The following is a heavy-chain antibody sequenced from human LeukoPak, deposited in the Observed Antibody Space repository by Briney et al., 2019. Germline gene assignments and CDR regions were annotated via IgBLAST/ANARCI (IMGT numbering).Heavy chain of an antibody. J-gene: IGHJ3*02. CDR1: GGSFSGYY. D-gene: IGHD3-22*01. CDR2: INHSGST. Sequence: SETLSLTGAVYGGSFSGYYWSWIRQPPGKGLEWIGEINHSGSTNYNPSLKSRVTISVDTSKNQFSLKLSSVTAADTAVYYCARGRSHTYYYDSSGYYYIWGQGTMVTVSS. V-gene: IGHV4-34*01. CDR3: ARGRSHTYYYDSSGYYYI.